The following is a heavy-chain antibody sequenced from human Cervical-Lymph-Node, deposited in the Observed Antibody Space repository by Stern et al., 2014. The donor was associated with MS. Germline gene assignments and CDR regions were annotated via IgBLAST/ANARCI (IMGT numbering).Heavy chain of an antibody. V-gene: IGHV1-3*04. CDR1: GYIFTSYA. Sequence: VQLVQSGAEVKKPGASVKVSCQASGYIFTSYAMHLARQAPGQRLEWMGWINTDNGNTRYSQKFQGRVTIARDASANTVYMEMSSLRSEDTAVYYCARDTYYDSNGPNSHWGQGTLVTVS. CDR2: INTDNGNT. CDR3: ARDTYYDSNGPNSH. D-gene: IGHD3-22*01. J-gene: IGHJ4*02.